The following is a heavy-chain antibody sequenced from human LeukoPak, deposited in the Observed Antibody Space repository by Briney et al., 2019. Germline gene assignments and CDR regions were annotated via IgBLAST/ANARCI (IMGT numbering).Heavy chain of an antibody. D-gene: IGHD3-16*01. J-gene: IGHJ4*02. CDR3: ARDQALYFSYGDY. Sequence: GGSLRLSCAASGFTFSIYAMSWVRQAPGKGLEWLAAIFYDGSKEHYADTVKGRFTISRDNSKNTLYLQVNSLTADDTAAYYCARDQALYFSYGDYWGQGTLVTVSS. CDR2: IFYDGSKE. CDR1: GFTFSIYA. V-gene: IGHV3-33*08.